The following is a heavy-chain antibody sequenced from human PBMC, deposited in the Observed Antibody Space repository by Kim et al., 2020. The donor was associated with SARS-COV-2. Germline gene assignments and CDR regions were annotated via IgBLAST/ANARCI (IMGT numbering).Heavy chain of an antibody. D-gene: IGHD6-13*01. V-gene: IGHV3-33*01. Sequence: GGSLRLSCAASGFTFSSYGMHWVRQAPGKVLEWVAVIWYDGSNKYYADSVKGRFTISRDNSKNTLYLQMNSLRAEDTAVYYCARDYLAAAGTEGGMDVWGQGTTVTVSS. CDR1: GFTFSSYG. CDR3: ARDYLAAAGTEGGMDV. CDR2: IWYDGSNK. J-gene: IGHJ6*02.